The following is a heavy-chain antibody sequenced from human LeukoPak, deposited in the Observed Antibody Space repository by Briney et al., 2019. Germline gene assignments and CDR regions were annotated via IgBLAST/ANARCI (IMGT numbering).Heavy chain of an antibody. CDR3: ARDSPPRYCSSTSCYNYYYYGMDV. J-gene: IGHJ6*02. D-gene: IGHD2-2*02. CDR2: ISAYNGNT. CDR1: GYTFTSYG. Sequence: ASVKVSCKASGYTFTSYGISWVRQAPGQGLEWMGWISAYNGNTNYAQKLQGRVTMTTDTSTSTAYMELRSPRSDDTGVYYCARDSPPRYCSSTSCYNYYYYGMDVWGQGTTVTVSS. V-gene: IGHV1-18*01.